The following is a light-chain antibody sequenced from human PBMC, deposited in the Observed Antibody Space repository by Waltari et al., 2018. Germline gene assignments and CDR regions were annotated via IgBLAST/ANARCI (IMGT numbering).Light chain of an antibody. V-gene: IGLV1-47*01. CDR3: AAWDDSLSGPV. CDR1: SYNIGSNY. Sequence: QSVLTQPPSASGTPGQRVTLSCSGSSYNIGSNYVYWYQQPPGTAPKLLIYRNNQRPSGVPDRFSGSKADTSASLAISGLRSEDEADYYCAAWDDSLSGPVFGGGTKVTVL. CDR2: RNN. J-gene: IGLJ3*02.